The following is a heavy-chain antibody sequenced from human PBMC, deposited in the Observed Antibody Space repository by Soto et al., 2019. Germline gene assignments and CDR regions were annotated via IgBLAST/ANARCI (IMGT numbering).Heavy chain of an antibody. CDR3: TKTADPTVVTDRLDS. CDR2: ISVRGGST. CDR1: GFTFSSYW. D-gene: IGHD4-17*01. V-gene: IGHV3-23*01. Sequence: PGGSLRLSCAASGFTFSSYWMHWVRQAPGKGLVWVSIISVRGGSTYYADSVKGRFTISRDNSKNTLYLQMNSLRAEDTAVYYCTKTADPTVVTDRLDSWGQGTLVTVSS. J-gene: IGHJ5*01.